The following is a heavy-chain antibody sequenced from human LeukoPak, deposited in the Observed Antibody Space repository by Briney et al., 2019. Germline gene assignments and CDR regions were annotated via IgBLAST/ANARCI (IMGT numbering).Heavy chain of an antibody. CDR2: IYYSGST. V-gene: IGHV4-59*01. CDR1: GGSISSYY. Sequence: PSETLSLTCTVSGGSISSYYWSWIRQPPGKGLEWIGYIYYSGSTNYNPSLKSRVTISVDTSKNQFSLKLRFVTAADTAVYYCARVVDTAMVYSPRWFDPWGQGTLVTVSS. CDR3: ARVVDTAMVYSPRWFDP. J-gene: IGHJ5*02. D-gene: IGHD5-18*01.